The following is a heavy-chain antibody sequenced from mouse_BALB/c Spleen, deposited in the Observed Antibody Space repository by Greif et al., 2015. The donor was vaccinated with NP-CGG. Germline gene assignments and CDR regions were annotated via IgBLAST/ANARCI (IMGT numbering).Heavy chain of an antibody. Sequence: QVQLQQSGAELAKPGASVKMSCKASGYTFTSYWMHWVKQRPGQGLEWIGYINPSTGYTEYNQKFKDKATLTADKSSSTAYMQLSCLTSEDSAVDYCAMYYGISYAMDYWGQGTSVTFSS. V-gene: IGHV1-7*01. D-gene: IGHD1-1*01. CDR1: GYTFTSYW. J-gene: IGHJ4*01. CDR3: AMYYGISYAMDY. CDR2: INPSTGYT.